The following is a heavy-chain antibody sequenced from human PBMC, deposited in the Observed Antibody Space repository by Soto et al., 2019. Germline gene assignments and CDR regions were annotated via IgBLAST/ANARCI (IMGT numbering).Heavy chain of an antibody. CDR2: ISGGGSTT. V-gene: IGHV3-23*01. CDR3: ARRAVECNGGSCYSRF. CDR1: GFTLRDYS. J-gene: IGHJ4*02. D-gene: IGHD2-15*01. Sequence: EVQLLESGGGLVQPGGSLRLSCAASGFTLRDYSMTWVRQAPGMGLEWVSTISGGGSTTYHAASVEGRFIISRDNSKNTVYLQLDSLRVEDTAVYYCARRAVECNGGSCYSRFWCQGSLVTVSS.